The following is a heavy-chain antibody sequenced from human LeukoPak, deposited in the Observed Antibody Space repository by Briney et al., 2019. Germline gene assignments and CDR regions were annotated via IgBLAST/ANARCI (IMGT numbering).Heavy chain of an antibody. CDR3: ARDRSGGGSSGYYYPFDY. Sequence: SVKVSCKVSGGTFSSYAISWVRQAPGQGLEWMGRIIPIFGTANYAQKFQGRVTITTDESTSTAYMELSSLRSEDTAVYYCARDRSGGGSSGYYYPFDYWGQGTLVTVSS. CDR1: GGTFSSYA. CDR2: IIPIFGTA. D-gene: IGHD3-22*01. V-gene: IGHV1-69*05. J-gene: IGHJ4*02.